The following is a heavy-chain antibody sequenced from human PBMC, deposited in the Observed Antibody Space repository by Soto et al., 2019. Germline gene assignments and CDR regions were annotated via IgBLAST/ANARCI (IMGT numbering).Heavy chain of an antibody. J-gene: IGHJ4*02. CDR2: IKPDGSAK. V-gene: IGHV3-7*01. Sequence: EVQLVESGGGLVQPGGSLRLSCAVSGFTFGSYWMNWVRLIPGKGLEWVAYIKPDGSAKYYVDSVKGRFTISRDNGKNSLYLQMNGLRVEDTSVYCCARAGYCGPGCYYYFDYWGQGTLVTVAS. CDR3: ARAGYCGPGCYYYFDY. D-gene: IGHD2-21*02. CDR1: GFTFGSYW.